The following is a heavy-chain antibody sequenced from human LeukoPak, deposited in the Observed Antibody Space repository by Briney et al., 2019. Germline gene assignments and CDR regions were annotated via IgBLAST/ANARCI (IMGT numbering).Heavy chain of an antibody. V-gene: IGHV3-7*03. Sequence: PGGSLRLSCSASGFTFSTYWMSWVRQAPGKGLEWVANMRRDGNEIYYLDSVRGRFTISRDNAKNSLYLQMNSLRAEDTALYYCARATYYYDSSGYYHIRDYLDYWGQGTLVTVSS. CDR3: ARATYYYDSSGYYHIRDYLDY. D-gene: IGHD3-22*01. J-gene: IGHJ4*02. CDR1: GFTFSTYW. CDR2: MRRDGNEI.